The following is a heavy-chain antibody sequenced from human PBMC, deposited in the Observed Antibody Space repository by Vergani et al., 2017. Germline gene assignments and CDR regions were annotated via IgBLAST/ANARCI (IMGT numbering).Heavy chain of an antibody. V-gene: IGHV4-38-2*01. CDR2: IHHSGSN. J-gene: IGHJ4*02. Sequence: QVQLPESGPGLVKPSETLSLTCAVSGYSISSGYYWGWIRQPPGKGLEWIGSIHHSGSNFYNPSLKSRVTISVDTSKNQFSLKLRSVTAADTAVYYCARLGGYCSSTSCYPIPRVDYWGQGTLVTVSS. D-gene: IGHD2-2*03. CDR3: ARLGGYCSSTSCYPIPRVDY. CDR1: GYSISSGYY.